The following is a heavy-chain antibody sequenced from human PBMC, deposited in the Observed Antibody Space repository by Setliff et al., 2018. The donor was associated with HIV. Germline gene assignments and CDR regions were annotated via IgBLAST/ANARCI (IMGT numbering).Heavy chain of an antibody. CDR2: IANRGGY. CDR1: GGPFTNQG. CDR3: SRDGTRQMWGSDYFHNYYIDV. Sequence: SETLSLTCAAYGGPFTNQGWNWIRQSPGKGLEWIGEIANRGGYNYNPSFSSRVTISVDASKRQFSLKLRSVTPEDSAVYYCSRDGTRQMWGSDYFHNYYIDVWDKGTTVTVS. D-gene: IGHD1-7*01. V-gene: IGHV4-34*01. J-gene: IGHJ6*03.